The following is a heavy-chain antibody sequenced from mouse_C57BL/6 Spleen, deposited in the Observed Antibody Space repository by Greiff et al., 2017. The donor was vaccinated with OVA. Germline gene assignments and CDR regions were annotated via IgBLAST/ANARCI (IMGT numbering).Heavy chain of an antibody. D-gene: IGHD1-1*01. V-gene: IGHV1-55*01. CDR3: ARSYLLLRYFDV. CDR2: IYPGSGST. J-gene: IGHJ1*03. CDR1: GYTFTSYW. Sequence: QVQLQQPGAELVKPGASVKMSCKASGYTFTSYWITWVKERPGQGLEWIGDIYPGSGSTNYNEKFKSKATLTVDTSSSTAYMQLSSLTSEDSAVYYCARSYLLLRYFDVWGTGTTVTVSS.